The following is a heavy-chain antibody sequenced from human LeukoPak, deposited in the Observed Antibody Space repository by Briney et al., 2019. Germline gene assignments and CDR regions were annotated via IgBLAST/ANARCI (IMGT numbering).Heavy chain of an antibody. CDR2: ISASCDSP. V-gene: IGHV3-23*01. CDR3: AKPLKYYYDSSSCLDI. D-gene: IGHD3-22*01. CDR1: GFTFSRYA. Sequence: GGSLRLSCADFGFTFSRYAMSWVGQAPGKGLEWVSDISASCDSPYYADSVKGRCTISRANFENTLYLQMNSLRAEDTAVYYCAKPLKYYYDSSSCLDIWGQGTMATVSS. J-gene: IGHJ3*02.